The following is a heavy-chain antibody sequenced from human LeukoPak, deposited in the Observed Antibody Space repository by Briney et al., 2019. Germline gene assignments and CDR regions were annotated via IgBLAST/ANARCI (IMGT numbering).Heavy chain of an antibody. D-gene: IGHD5-24*01. CDR2: INWNGDST. V-gene: IGHV3-20*04. J-gene: IGHJ3*02. Sequence: SGGSLRLSCAASGFTFSNYWMHWVRQAPGKGLEWVSGINWNGDSTSYADSVKGRFTISRGNAKNSLFLQMNSLRAGDTALYYCARELLMATKRDQNAFDIWGQGTMVTVSS. CDR1: GFTFSNYW. CDR3: ARELLMATKRDQNAFDI.